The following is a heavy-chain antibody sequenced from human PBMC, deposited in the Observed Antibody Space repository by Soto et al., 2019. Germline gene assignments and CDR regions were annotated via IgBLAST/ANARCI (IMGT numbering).Heavy chain of an antibody. V-gene: IGHV3-7*01. J-gene: IGHJ4*02. CDR3: TRGLNHDDGDREAGH. CDR2: IKEDGSQK. D-gene: IGHD4-17*01. Sequence: EVQLVESGGDLVQPGGSLRLSCAASGFIFSGYWMSWVRQAPGKGLEWVANIKEDGSQKRYVDSVKGRFTTSRDNAKNSVYLQMNGLRAEDTAVYYCTRGLNHDDGDREAGHWGQGTLVTVSS. CDR1: GFIFSGYW.